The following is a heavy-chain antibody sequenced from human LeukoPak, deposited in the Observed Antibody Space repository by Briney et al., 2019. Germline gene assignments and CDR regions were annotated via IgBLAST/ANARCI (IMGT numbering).Heavy chain of an antibody. CDR2: INSISGEI. CDR3: ARDHGYAFDY. CDR1: GFTFSYYS. D-gene: IGHD5-12*01. Sequence: GGSLRLSCVASGFTFSYYSMNWVRQAPGKGLEWVSYINSISGEIWYADSMKGRFTTSRDDAKNSLYLQMNSLRDEDTAVYYCARDHGYAFDYWGQGTLVTVSS. J-gene: IGHJ4*02. V-gene: IGHV3-48*02.